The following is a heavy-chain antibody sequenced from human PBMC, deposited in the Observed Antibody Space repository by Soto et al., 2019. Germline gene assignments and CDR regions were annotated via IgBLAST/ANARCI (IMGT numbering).Heavy chain of an antibody. CDR2: LSFDASKT. Sequence: PGGSLRLSCAASGFNFSAYGMHWVRQAPDTGLEIVALLSFDASKTFYADSVKGRFTTSRDDSKNTLYLQMQNLRAEDTAVYYCAKDRSSRFLSGLFFDVWGPGTLVTVSS. V-gene: IGHV3-30*18. CDR3: AKDRSSRFLSGLFFDV. J-gene: IGHJ4*02. CDR1: GFNFSAYG. D-gene: IGHD3-3*01.